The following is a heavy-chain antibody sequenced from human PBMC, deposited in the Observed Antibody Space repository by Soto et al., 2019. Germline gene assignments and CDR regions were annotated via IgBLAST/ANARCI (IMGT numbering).Heavy chain of an antibody. J-gene: IGHJ4*02. Sequence: GGSLRVSCAASGFTFSSYGMHWVRQAPGKGLEWVAVIWYDGSNKYYADSVKGRFTISRDNSKNTLYLQMNSLRAEDTAVYYCARDPYEVPILYFDYWGQGTLVTVS. CDR3: ARDPYEVPILYFDY. D-gene: IGHD3-22*01. V-gene: IGHV3-33*01. CDR1: GFTFSSYG. CDR2: IWYDGSNK.